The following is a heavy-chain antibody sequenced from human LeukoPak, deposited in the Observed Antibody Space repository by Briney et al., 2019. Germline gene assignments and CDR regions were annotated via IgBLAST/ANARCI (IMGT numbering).Heavy chain of an antibody. D-gene: IGHD2-15*01. CDR1: GGSFSGYY. J-gene: IGHJ4*02. Sequence: PSETLSLTCAVYGGSFSGYYWSWIRQPPGKGLEWIGEINHSGSTNYNPSLKSRVTISVDTSKNQFSLKLSSVTAADTAVYYCARHGSYTSRLYYFDYWGQGTLVTVSS. V-gene: IGHV4-34*01. CDR2: INHSGST. CDR3: ARHGSYTSRLYYFDY.